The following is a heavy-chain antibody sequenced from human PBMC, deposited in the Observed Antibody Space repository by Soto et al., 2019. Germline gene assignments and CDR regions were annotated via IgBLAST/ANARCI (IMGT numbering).Heavy chain of an antibody. Sequence: ASVKVSCKAAGYTFSTYTMNWVRQAPGQSLEWMGWINAGSGNTKYSQNFQGRVSITRDASASTVYMELTGQKSEDTAVYYCARDTETLGPRANDALDIWGQGTMVTVSS. V-gene: IGHV1-3*01. CDR2: INAGSGNT. CDR1: GYTFSTYT. D-gene: IGHD3-3*02. CDR3: ARDTETLGPRANDALDI. J-gene: IGHJ3*02.